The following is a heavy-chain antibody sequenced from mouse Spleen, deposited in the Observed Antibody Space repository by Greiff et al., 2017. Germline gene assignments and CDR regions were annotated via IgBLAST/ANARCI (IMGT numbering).Heavy chain of an antibody. CDR1: GYTFTSYW. Sequence: QVQLQQPGAELVKPGASVKLSCKASGYTFTSYWMQWVKQRPGQGLEWIGEIDPSDSYTNYNQKFKGKATLTVDTSSSTAYMQLSSLTSEDSAVYYCAYGSSYRFAYWGQGTLVTVSA. V-gene: IGHV1-50*01. J-gene: IGHJ3*01. CDR3: AYGSSYRFAY. D-gene: IGHD1-1*01. CDR2: IDPSDSYT.